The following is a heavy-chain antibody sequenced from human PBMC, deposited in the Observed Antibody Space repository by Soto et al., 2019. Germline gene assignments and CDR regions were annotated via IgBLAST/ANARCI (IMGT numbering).Heavy chain of an antibody. V-gene: IGHV3-48*02. D-gene: IGHD3-22*01. Sequence: EVQLVESGGGLVQPGGSLRLSCAASGFTFSSYSMNWVRQAPGKGLEWVSYISSSSSTIYYADSVKGRFTISRDNAKNSLYLQMNSLRDEDTAVYYCARDSTTTYYYDSSGLLFDYWGQGTLVTVSS. CDR1: GFTFSSYS. CDR2: ISSSSSTI. CDR3: ARDSTTTYYYDSSGLLFDY. J-gene: IGHJ4*02.